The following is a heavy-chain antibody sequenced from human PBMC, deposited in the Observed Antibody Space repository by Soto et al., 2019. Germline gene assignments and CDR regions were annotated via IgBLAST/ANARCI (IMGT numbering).Heavy chain of an antibody. D-gene: IGHD2-2*01. Sequence: QVQLVESGGGVVQPGRSLRLSCAASGFTFSSYGMHWVRQAPGKGLEWVAVISYDGSNKYYADSVKGRFTISRDNSKNTLYLQMNSLRAEDTAVYYCAKDLRYCSSTSCTYYYYYYMDVWGKGTTVTVSS. V-gene: IGHV3-30*18. CDR1: GFTFSSYG. CDR2: ISYDGSNK. CDR3: AKDLRYCSSTSCTYYYYYYMDV. J-gene: IGHJ6*03.